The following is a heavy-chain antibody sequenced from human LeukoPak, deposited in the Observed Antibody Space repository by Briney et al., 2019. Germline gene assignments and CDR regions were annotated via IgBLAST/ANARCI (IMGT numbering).Heavy chain of an antibody. CDR2: MNPNSGNT. Sequence: ASVKVSCKASGYTFTSYDINWVRQATGQGLEWMGWMNPNSGNTGYAQKFQGRVTMTRNTSISTAYMELSSLRSEDTAVYYRARGYSSGWSLYYYYYGMDVWGQGTTVTVSS. V-gene: IGHV1-8*01. CDR3: ARGYSSGWSLYYYYYGMDV. D-gene: IGHD6-19*01. J-gene: IGHJ6*02. CDR1: GYTFTSYD.